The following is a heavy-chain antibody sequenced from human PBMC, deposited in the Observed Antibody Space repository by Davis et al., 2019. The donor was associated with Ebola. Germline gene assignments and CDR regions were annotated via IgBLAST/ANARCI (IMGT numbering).Heavy chain of an antibody. CDR3: ARHYISGWLDY. CDR2: IKSDGSSA. V-gene: IGHV3-74*01. Sequence: GESLKISCVASGFTFSADWMHWFRQVPGKGLMYISRIKSDGSSADYADSVKGRFIISRDNSKDMLYLQMNNLRADDTALYYCARHYISGWLDYWDQGTLVTVSS. CDR1: GFTFSADW. D-gene: IGHD6-19*01. J-gene: IGHJ4*02.